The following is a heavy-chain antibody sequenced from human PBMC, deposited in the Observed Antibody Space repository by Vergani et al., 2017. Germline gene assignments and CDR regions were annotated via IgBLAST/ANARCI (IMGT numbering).Heavy chain of an antibody. V-gene: IGHV1-3*01. CDR3: ARAMRKGVPAAIRYYYYYMDV. CDR1: GYTFTSYA. D-gene: IGHD2-2*01. CDR2: INAGNGNT. J-gene: IGHJ6*03. Sequence: QVQLVQSGAEVKKPGTSVKVSCKASGYTFTSYALHWVRQAPGQRLEWMGWINAGNGNTKYSQKFQGRVTITRDTSASTADMELSSLRSEDTAVYYCARAMRKGVPAAIRYYYYYMDVWGKGTTVTVSS.